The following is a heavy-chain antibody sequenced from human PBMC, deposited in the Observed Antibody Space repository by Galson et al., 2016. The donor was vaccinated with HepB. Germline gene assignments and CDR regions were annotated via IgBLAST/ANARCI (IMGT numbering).Heavy chain of an antibody. J-gene: IGHJ4*02. Sequence: SLRLSCATSGFSFRSYGMHWIRQAPGKGLEWVAFKSYDGSTEYYSDSVKGRFTISGDSATNTLFLQMNNLRADDTAVYFCGKDLLRGAMGVGTTRDFWGPGTLVTVSS. D-gene: IGHD1-14*01. CDR2: KSYDGSTE. V-gene: IGHV3-30*18. CDR1: GFSFRSYG. CDR3: GKDLLRGAMGVGTTRDF.